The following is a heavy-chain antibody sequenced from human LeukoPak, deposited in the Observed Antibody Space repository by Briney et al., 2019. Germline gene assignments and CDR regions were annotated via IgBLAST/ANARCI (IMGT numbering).Heavy chain of an antibody. V-gene: IGHV1-46*01. CDR2: INPSGGST. D-gene: IGHD5-18*01. CDR1: GYTFTSYY. CDR3: ARLLPNTWIQLWLGAFDI. J-gene: IGHJ3*02. Sequence: GASVKVSCKASGYTFTSYYMHWVRQAPGQGLEWMGIINPSGGSTSYAQKFQGRVTMTRDTSTSTVYMELSSLRSEDTAVYYCARLLPNTWIQLWLGAFDIWGQGTMVTVSS.